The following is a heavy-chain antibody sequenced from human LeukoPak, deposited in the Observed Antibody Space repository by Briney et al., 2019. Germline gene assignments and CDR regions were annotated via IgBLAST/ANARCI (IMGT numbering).Heavy chain of an antibody. Sequence: ASVKVSCKASGFTFTSSAVQWVRQARGQRLEWIGWIVIGSGNTNYAQKFQERVTITRDMSTSTAYMELSSLRSEDTAVYYCAAAYSGSYIDAFDIWGQGTMVTVPS. CDR1: GFTFTSSA. CDR2: IVIGSGNT. V-gene: IGHV1-58*01. D-gene: IGHD1-26*01. J-gene: IGHJ3*02. CDR3: AAAYSGSYIDAFDI.